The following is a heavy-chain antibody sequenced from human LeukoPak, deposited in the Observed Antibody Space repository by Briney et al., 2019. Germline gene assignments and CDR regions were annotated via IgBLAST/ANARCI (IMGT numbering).Heavy chain of an antibody. Sequence: SQTLSLTCAISGDSVSSNNAAWNWIRQSPSRGLEWLGRTYYRSRWFTDYALSVKSRITINPDTSKNQFSLQLNSVSPEDTAVYYCVRGSALDIWGQGTMVTVSS. CDR2: TYYRSRWFT. CDR3: VRGSALDI. CDR1: GDSVSSNNAA. V-gene: IGHV6-1*01. J-gene: IGHJ3*02.